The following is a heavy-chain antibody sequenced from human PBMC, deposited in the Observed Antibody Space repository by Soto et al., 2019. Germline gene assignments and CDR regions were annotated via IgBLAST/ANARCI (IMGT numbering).Heavy chain of an antibody. V-gene: IGHV4-61*01. CDR1: GGSVSSGSYY. D-gene: IGHD1-1*01. Sequence: SETLSLTCTVSGGSVSSGSYYWSWIRQPPGKGLEWIGYIYYSGSTNYNPSLKSRVTISVDTSKNQFSLKLSSVTAADTAVYYCARLRNRWYFDYWGQGTMVTVYS. CDR3: ARLRNRWYFDY. J-gene: IGHJ4*02. CDR2: IYYSGST.